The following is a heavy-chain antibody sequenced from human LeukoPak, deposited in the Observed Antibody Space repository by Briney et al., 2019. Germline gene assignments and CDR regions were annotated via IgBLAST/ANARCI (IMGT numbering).Heavy chain of an antibody. CDR3: ARVPESRGNWFDP. V-gene: IGHV4-59*12. CDR2: IYYSGST. Sequence: PSETLSLTCTVSGGSISSYYWSWIRQPPGKGLEWIGYIYYSGSTNYNPSLKSRVTMSVDTSKNQFSLKLSSVTAADTAVYYCARVPESRGNWFDPWGQGTLVTVSS. J-gene: IGHJ5*02. CDR1: GGSISSYY.